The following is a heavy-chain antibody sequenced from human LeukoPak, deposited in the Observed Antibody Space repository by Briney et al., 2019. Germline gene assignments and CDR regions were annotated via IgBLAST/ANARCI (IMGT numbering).Heavy chain of an antibody. CDR1: GFTFSSYS. V-gene: IGHV3-21*01. J-gene: IGHJ4*02. CDR3: ARSSSSWYVLWNY. CDR2: ISSSSSYI. Sequence: GGSLRLSCAASGFTFSSYSMNWVRQAPGKGLEWVSSISSSSSYIYYADTVKGRFTISRDNAKNSLYLQMNSLRAEDTAVYYCARSSSSWYVLWNYWGQGTLVTVSS. D-gene: IGHD6-13*01.